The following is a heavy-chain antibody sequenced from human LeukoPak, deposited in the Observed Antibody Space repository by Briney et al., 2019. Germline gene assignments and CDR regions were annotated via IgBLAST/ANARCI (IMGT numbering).Heavy chain of an antibody. V-gene: IGHV4-59*08. Sequence: SETLSLTCTVSGGSISSYYWSWIRHPPGKGLEWIGYIYYSGSTNYNPSLKSRVTISVDTSKNQFSLKLSSVTAADTAVYCCASSVSSSWYDYWGQGTLVTVSS. CDR1: GGSISSYY. CDR3: ASSVSSSWYDY. CDR2: IYYSGST. D-gene: IGHD6-13*01. J-gene: IGHJ4*02.